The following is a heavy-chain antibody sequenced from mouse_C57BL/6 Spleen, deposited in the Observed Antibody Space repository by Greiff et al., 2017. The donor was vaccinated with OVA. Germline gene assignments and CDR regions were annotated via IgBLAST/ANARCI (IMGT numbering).Heavy chain of an antibody. CDR1: GYTFTSYW. CDR3: ARPPLYYGSSYGYFDV. J-gene: IGHJ1*03. CDR2: INPSNGGT. D-gene: IGHD1-1*01. Sequence: VQLQQPGTELVKPGASVKLSCKASGYTFTSYWMHWVKQRPGQGLEWIGNINPSNGGTNYNEKFKSKATLTVDKSSSTAYMQLSSLTSEDSAVYYCARPPLYYGSSYGYFDVWGTGTTVTVSS. V-gene: IGHV1-53*01.